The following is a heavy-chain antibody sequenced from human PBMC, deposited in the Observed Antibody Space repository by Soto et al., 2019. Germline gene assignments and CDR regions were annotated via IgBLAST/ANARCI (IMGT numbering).Heavy chain of an antibody. Sequence: QVHLGQSGAEVKKPGASVKVSCKASGYAFSSYGMSWVRQAPGQGLEWMGWVNTYNGDTNSVPRLQGRITMTTDTSPRTAYMELRRRTSDDTAVYYCVRAVRDSCRGGNCFYFDYWGQGTLVSISS. V-gene: IGHV1-18*04. J-gene: IGHJ4*02. D-gene: IGHD2-15*01. CDR2: VNTYNGDT. CDR3: VRAVRDSCRGGNCFYFDY. CDR1: GYAFSSYG.